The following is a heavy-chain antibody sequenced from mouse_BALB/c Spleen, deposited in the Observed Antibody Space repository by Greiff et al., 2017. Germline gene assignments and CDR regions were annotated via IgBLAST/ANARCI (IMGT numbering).Heavy chain of an antibody. V-gene: IGHV14-3*02. CDR2: IDPANGNT. CDR3: ATLYYGTGY. D-gene: IGHD1-1*01. Sequence: VHVKQSGAELVKPGASVKLSCTASGFNIKDTYMHWVKQRPEQGLEWIGRIDPANGNTKYDPKFQGKATITADTSSNTAYLQLSSLTSEDTAVYYCATLYYGTGYWGQGTTLTVSS. CDR1: GFNIKDTY. J-gene: IGHJ2*01.